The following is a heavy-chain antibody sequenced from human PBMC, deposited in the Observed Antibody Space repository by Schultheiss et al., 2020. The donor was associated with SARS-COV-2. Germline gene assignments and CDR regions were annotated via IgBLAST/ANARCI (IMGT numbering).Heavy chain of an antibody. J-gene: IGHJ4*02. CDR2: ISSRNTYI. Sequence: GGSLRLSCAASGFTFNTYTMNWVRQAPGKGLEWVSSISSRNTYIDYADSVRGRFTISRDNAKDSLYLQMNSLGAEDTAVYYCVRSQRVGSRSGSSCYFDYWGQGTLVTGSS. CDR1: GFTFNTYT. CDR3: VRSQRVGSRSGSSCYFDY. V-gene: IGHV3-21*01. D-gene: IGHD2-15*01.